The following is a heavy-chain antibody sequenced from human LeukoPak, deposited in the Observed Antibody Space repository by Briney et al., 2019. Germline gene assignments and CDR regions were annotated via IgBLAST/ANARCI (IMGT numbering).Heavy chain of an antibody. CDR1: GFTFSSYS. D-gene: IGHD6-13*01. J-gene: IGHJ4*02. Sequence: GGSLRLSCAASGFTFSSYSMNWVRQAPGKGLEWVSSISSSSSYIYYADPVKGRFTISRDNAKNSLYLQMNSLRAEDTAVYYCARVVAAAGSDYWGQGTLVTVSS. CDR2: ISSSSSYI. CDR3: ARVVAAAGSDY. V-gene: IGHV3-21*01.